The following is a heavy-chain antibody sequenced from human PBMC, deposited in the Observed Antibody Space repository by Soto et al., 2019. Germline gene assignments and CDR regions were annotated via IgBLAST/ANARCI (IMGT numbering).Heavy chain of an antibody. CDR2: IYSGGST. V-gene: IGHV3-53*01. CDR1: GFTVSSNY. CDR3: ARDSSGYVNGMEV. Sequence: GGSLRLSCAASGFTVSSNYMSLVRQSPGKGLEWVSVIYSGGSTYYADSVKGRFTISRDNSKNTLYLQMNSLRAEDTAVYYCARDSSGYVNGMEVWGQGTTVTVSS. D-gene: IGHD3-22*01. J-gene: IGHJ6*02.